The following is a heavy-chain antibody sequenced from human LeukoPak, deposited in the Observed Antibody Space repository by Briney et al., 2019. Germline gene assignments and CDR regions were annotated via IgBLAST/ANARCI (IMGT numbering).Heavy chain of an antibody. J-gene: IGHJ4*02. V-gene: IGHV3-11*04. CDR3: ARDGDYVWGSYRRFDY. Sequence: GGSLRLSCAASGFTFSDYYMSWIRQAPGKGLEWVSYISSSGTTIYYADSVKGRFTISRDNAKNSLYLQVNSLRAEDTAVYYCARDGDYVWGSYRRFDYWGQGTLVTVSS. CDR1: GFTFSDYY. D-gene: IGHD3-16*02. CDR2: ISSSGTTI.